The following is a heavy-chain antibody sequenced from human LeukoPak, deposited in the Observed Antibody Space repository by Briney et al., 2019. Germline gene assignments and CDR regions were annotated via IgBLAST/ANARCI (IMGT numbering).Heavy chain of an antibody. Sequence: GESLRISCKGSGYTFSSYWIGWVRQMPGKGLEWMGIIYPGDSDTRYSPSLQGQVTISVDTSIGTAYLQWSSLKASDTAIYYCARRNDFRLVYWGQGTLVTVSS. CDR2: IYPGDSDT. D-gene: IGHD3-3*01. CDR1: GYTFSSYW. J-gene: IGHJ4*02. CDR3: ARRNDFRLVY. V-gene: IGHV5-51*01.